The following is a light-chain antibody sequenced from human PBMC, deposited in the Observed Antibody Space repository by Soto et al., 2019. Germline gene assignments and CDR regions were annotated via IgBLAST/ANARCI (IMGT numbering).Light chain of an antibody. Sequence: QSALTQPASVSGSPGQSITMSCTGNNSDVGTYNLVSWYQQYPGKAPKLIISEVNKRPSGVSNRFSGSKSGNTASLTISGLQAEDEADYYCCSYASSRPRVFGEGTKLTVL. CDR3: CSYASSRPRV. V-gene: IGLV2-23*02. CDR2: EVN. J-gene: IGLJ3*02. CDR1: NSDVGTYNL.